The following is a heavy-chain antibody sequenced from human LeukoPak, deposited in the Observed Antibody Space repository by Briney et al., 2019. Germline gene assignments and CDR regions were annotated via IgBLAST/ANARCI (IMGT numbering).Heavy chain of an antibody. CDR3: ARAPLRYFDWLLFDY. Sequence: ASVKVPCKASGYTFTGYYMHWVRQAPGQGLEWMGWINPNSGGTNYAQKFQGRVTMTRATSISTAYMELSRLRSDDTAVYYCARAPLRYFDWLLFDYWGQGTLVTVSS. V-gene: IGHV1-2*02. CDR1: GYTFTGYY. D-gene: IGHD3-9*01. J-gene: IGHJ4*02. CDR2: INPNSGGT.